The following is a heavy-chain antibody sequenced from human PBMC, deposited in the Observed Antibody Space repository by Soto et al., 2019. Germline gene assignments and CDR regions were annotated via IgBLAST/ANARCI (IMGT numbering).Heavy chain of an antibody. CDR3: ARGFCTTTTCLVGDF. D-gene: IGHD2-2*01. V-gene: IGHV1-46*01. Sequence: QVQLVQSGAEVKKPGASVKISCKSSGYTFTSYYMHWVRQAPGQGLEWMGMINPSGGSTNYAQRFQGRVTMTRDTSTSTVYMDLSDLRSEDTAVYYCARGFCTTTTCLVGDFWGQGTLVTDSS. CDR2: INPSGGST. CDR1: GYTFTSYY. J-gene: IGHJ4*02.